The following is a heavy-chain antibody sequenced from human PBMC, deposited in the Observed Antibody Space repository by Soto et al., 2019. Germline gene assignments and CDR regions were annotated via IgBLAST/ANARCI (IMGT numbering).Heavy chain of an antibody. CDR1: GFSLSTSGMC. CDR2: IDWGDEK. D-gene: IGHD6-19*01. CDR3: ARIRNTRGSGWYYFDY. Sequence: SGPTLVNPTQTLTLTCTFSGFSLSTSGMCVSWIRQPPGKALEWLALIDWGDEKYYSTSLETRLTISKDTSKNQVVLTMTNMDPVDTATYYCARIRNTRGSGWYYFDYWGQGTLVTV. J-gene: IGHJ4*02. V-gene: IGHV2-70*01.